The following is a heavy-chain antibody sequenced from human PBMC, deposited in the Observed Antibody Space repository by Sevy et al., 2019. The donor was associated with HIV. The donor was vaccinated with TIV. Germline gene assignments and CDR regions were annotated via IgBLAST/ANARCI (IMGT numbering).Heavy chain of an antibody. Sequence: GGSLRLSCVASGFTFRSFSMHWVRQAPGKGLEWVAAIWYDGRTERYADSVQGRFTISRDNSKKTLYLQMNSLRDEDTAIYYCARDAVRVIVPTAGFDSWGQGTLVTVSS. J-gene: IGHJ5*01. D-gene: IGHD1-1*01. CDR3: ARDAVRVIVPTAGFDS. CDR1: GFTFRSFS. V-gene: IGHV3-33*01. CDR2: IWYDGRTE.